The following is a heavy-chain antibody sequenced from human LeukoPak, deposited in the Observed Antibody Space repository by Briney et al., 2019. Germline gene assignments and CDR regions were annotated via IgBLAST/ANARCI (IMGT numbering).Heavy chain of an antibody. CDR1: GFTFSTYW. CDR3: ARAPSEIGGYYPEYFRH. J-gene: IGHJ1*01. D-gene: IGHD3-3*01. Sequence: GGSLRLSCAVSGFTFSTYWVHWVRQAPGKGLVWVSRIKSDGSTNYADSVKGRFTISRDNAKNTLSLQMNSLRPEDTGVYYCARAPSEIGGYYPEYFRHWGQGTLVTVSS. CDR2: IKSDGST. V-gene: IGHV3-74*01.